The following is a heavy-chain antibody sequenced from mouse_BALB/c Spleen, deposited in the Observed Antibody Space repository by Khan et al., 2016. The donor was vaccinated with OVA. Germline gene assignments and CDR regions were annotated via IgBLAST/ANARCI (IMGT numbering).Heavy chain of an antibody. CDR2: INPSSGYT. CDR3: VRDGAYHRNDGWFAY. CDR1: GYTFTSYT. V-gene: IGHV1-4*01. Sequence: VKLQESGAELARPGASVKMSCKASGYTFTSYTIHWIKKRPGQGLEWIGYINPSSGYTNYNQKFKDKATLTTDKSSTTAYLQLSSLTSDDSAVYNCVRDGAYHRNDGWFAYWGQGTLVTVSA. D-gene: IGHD2-14*01. J-gene: IGHJ3*01.